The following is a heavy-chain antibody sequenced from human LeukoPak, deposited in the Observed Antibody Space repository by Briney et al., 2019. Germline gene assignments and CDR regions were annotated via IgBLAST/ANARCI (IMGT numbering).Heavy chain of an antibody. D-gene: IGHD3-22*01. V-gene: IGHV3-23*01. CDR2: ISGSGGST. J-gene: IGHJ4*02. CDR3: ANLPFTMIVVATRDY. CDR1: GFTFSSYA. Sequence: GGSLRLSCAASGFTFSSYAMSWVRQAPGKGLEWVSAISGSGGSTYYADSVKGRFTISRDNSKNTLYLQMNSLRAEDTAVYYCANLPFTMIVVATRDYWGQGTLVTVSS.